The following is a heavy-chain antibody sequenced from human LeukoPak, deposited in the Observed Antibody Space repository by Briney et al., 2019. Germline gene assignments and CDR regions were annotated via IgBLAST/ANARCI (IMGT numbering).Heavy chain of an antibody. CDR3: AREGGMLVRGVIVYYMDV. D-gene: IGHD3-10*01. J-gene: IGHJ6*03. Sequence: ASVKVSCKASGYTFTSYGISWVRQAPGQGLEWMGWISAYNGNTNYAQKLQGRVTMTTDTSTSTAYMELRSLRSDDTAVYYCAREGGMLVRGVIVYYMDVWGKGTTVTISS. CDR1: GYTFTSYG. V-gene: IGHV1-18*01. CDR2: ISAYNGNT.